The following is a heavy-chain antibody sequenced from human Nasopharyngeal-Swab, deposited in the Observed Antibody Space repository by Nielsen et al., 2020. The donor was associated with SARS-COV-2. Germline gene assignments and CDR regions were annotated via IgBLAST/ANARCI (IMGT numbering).Heavy chain of an antibody. CDR2: IYPGDSGT. D-gene: IGHD3-10*01. CDR1: GYSFTSYW. J-gene: IGHJ2*01. Sequence: GESLKISCKGSGYSFTSYWIGWVRQMPGKGLEWMGIIYPGDSGTRYSPSFQGQVTISADKSISTAYLQWSSLKASDTAMYYCARRGGRFGVNWYFDLWGRGTLVTVSS. CDR3: ARRGGRFGVNWYFDL. V-gene: IGHV5-51*01.